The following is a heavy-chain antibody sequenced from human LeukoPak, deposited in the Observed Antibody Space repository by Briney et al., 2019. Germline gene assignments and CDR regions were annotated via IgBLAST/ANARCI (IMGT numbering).Heavy chain of an antibody. CDR1: GFTFSSYG. Sequence: GSLRLSCAASGFTFSSYGMHWVRQAPGKGLEWVAFIRYDGSNKYYADSVKGRFTISRDNSKNTLYLQMNSLRAEDTAVYYCAKPTYSSSFYFDYWGQGTLVTVSS. J-gene: IGHJ4*02. D-gene: IGHD6-6*01. CDR3: AKPTYSSSFYFDY. V-gene: IGHV3-30*02. CDR2: IRYDGSNK.